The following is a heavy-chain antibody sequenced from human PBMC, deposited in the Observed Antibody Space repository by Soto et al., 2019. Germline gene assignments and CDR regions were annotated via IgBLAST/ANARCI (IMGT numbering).Heavy chain of an antibody. D-gene: IGHD6-25*01. CDR3: ARDLRGGIYYCHMDV. CDR2: ISSSSSYI. CDR1: GFTFSSYS. J-gene: IGHJ6*03. Sequence: EVQLVESGGGLVKPGGSLRLSCAASGFTFSSYSMNWVRQAPGKGLEWVSSISSSSSYIYYADSVKGRFTISRDNAKNSLYLQMNSLIAEDTAVYYCARDLRGGIYYCHMDVWGKGTTVPVSS. V-gene: IGHV3-21*01.